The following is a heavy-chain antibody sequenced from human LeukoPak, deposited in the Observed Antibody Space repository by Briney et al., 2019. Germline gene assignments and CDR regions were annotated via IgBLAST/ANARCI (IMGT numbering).Heavy chain of an antibody. CDR1: GFPFSNYE. Sequence: PGESLRLSCVASGFPFSNYEMNWVRQAPGKGLEWVSYIGASGSPMYYADSVKGRFTVSRDNAKNSLFLHVNSLRAEDTAVYYCASGAQSDFWGQGTLVTVSS. D-gene: IGHD1-26*01. V-gene: IGHV3-48*03. J-gene: IGHJ4*02. CDR3: ASGAQSDF. CDR2: IGASGSPM.